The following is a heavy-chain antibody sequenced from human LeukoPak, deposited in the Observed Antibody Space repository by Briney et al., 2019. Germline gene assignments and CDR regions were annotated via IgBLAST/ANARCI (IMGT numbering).Heavy chain of an antibody. J-gene: IGHJ3*02. V-gene: IGHV3-74*01. CDR2: INSEGSIT. CDR3: AREMKLFGTDRGAFDI. Sequence: TGGSLRLSCAASGFTFSSYWMHWVRQAPGKGLVWVSRINSEGSITSYADSVKGRFTISRDNAKNTLYLQMNSLRAEDTAVYFCAREMKLFGTDRGAFDIWGQGTMVTVSS. D-gene: IGHD3-10*02. CDR1: GFTFSSYW.